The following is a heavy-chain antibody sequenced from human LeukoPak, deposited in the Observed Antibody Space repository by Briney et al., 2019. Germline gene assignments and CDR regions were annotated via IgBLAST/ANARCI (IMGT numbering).Heavy chain of an antibody. CDR3: ARHWLEAAKTYSYWFDP. CDR2: IYRGGTI. Sequence: SETLSLTCSVSGGSLSDYYWSWIRQPPGKGLGWIGYIYRGGTINYNPSVKSRVTMSLDTSKNQISLMLNSVTAADTAIYYCARHWLEAAKTYSYWFDPWGQGTLVTVSS. J-gene: IGHJ5*02. CDR1: GGSLSDYY. V-gene: IGHV4-4*09. D-gene: IGHD6-13*01.